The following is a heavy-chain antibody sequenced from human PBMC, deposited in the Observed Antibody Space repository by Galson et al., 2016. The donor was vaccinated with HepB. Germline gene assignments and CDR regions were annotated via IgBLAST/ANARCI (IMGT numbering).Heavy chain of an antibody. CDR2: IYDSGST. Sequence: TLSLTCTVSGGSISSSSYYWSWIRQHPGKGLEWIGYIYDSGSTYYNPSLKSRVTISVDTSKNQFSLKLSSVTAADTAVYYCARSYDFWSSTGGDAFDIWGQGTMVTVSS. J-gene: IGHJ3*02. CDR3: ARSYDFWSSTGGDAFDI. D-gene: IGHD3-3*01. V-gene: IGHV4-31*03. CDR1: GGSISSSSYY.